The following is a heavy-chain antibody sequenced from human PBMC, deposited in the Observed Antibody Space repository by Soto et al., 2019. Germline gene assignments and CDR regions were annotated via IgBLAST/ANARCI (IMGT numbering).Heavy chain of an antibody. CDR3: AKDLARQLAYWLDP. CDR2: INAHSGGT. J-gene: IGHJ5*02. Sequence: ASVKVSCKSSGFSFTGYYIHWLRQAPGQGLEWMGWINAHSGGTEYAQKFQGRVTLTRDTSIATAYLTLTSLTSDDTALYYCAKDLARQLAYWLDPWGQGTQVTVSS. V-gene: IGHV1-2*02. D-gene: IGHD6-6*01. CDR1: GFSFTGYY.